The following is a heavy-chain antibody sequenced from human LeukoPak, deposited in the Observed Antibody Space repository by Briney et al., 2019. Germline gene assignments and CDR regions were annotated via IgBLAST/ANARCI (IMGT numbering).Heavy chain of an antibody. D-gene: IGHD3-10*01. Sequence: PGGSLRLSCAASGFTFSGYAMSWVRQAPGKGLEWVSSISGSSRNTYYADSVKGRFTISRDNAKNALYLQMNSLRAEDTAVYYCAKAYYGSGSYYSPSDYWGQGTLVTVSS. J-gene: IGHJ4*02. CDR3: AKAYYGSGSYYSPSDY. CDR1: GFTFSGYA. CDR2: ISGSSRNT. V-gene: IGHV3-23*01.